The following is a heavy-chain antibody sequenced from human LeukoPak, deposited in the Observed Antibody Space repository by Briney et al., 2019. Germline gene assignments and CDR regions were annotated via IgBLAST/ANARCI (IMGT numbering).Heavy chain of an antibody. V-gene: IGHV4-59*01. J-gene: IGHJ3*02. CDR3: AKSNGYGLVDI. CDR1: GVSISSYY. Sequence: PSETLSLTCTVSGVSISSYYWSCIRQPPGKGLEWIGYIYYSGSTNYNPSLKSRVTISVGTSKNQSSLKLSSVTAADTAVYYCAKSNGYGLVDIWGQGTMVTVSS. CDR2: IYYSGST. D-gene: IGHD3-10*01.